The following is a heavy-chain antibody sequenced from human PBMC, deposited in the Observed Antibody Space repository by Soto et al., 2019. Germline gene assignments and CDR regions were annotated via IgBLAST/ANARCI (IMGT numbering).Heavy chain of an antibody. V-gene: IGHV3-53*01. Sequence: EVQLVESGGGLIQPGGSLRLSCAVSGFTVSNNYMSWVRQAPGKGLEGVSVIYSGGYTAYGDSVKGRFTISRDNSKNNIKFKKKTLGPDDPAVYSWGTERGGGGYWGQGTLVTVSS. CDR3: GTERGGGGY. J-gene: IGHJ4*02. CDR2: IYSGGYT. CDR1: GFTVSNNY. D-gene: IGHD3-10*01.